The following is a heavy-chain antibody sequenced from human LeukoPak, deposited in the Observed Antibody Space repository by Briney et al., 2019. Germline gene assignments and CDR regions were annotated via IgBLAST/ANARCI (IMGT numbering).Heavy chain of an antibody. Sequence: SETLSLTCTVSGGSISSYYWSWIRQPPGKGLEWIGYIYYSGSTNYNPSLKSRVTISVDTSKNQFSLKLSSVTAVDTAVYYCARHVVGAITGGSIDYWGQGTLVTVSS. CDR1: GGSISSYY. J-gene: IGHJ4*02. V-gene: IGHV4-59*08. CDR2: IYYSGST. CDR3: ARHVVGAITGGSIDY. D-gene: IGHD2-2*01.